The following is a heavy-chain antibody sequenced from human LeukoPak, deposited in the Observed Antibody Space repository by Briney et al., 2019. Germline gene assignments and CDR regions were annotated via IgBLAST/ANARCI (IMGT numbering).Heavy chain of an antibody. CDR2: IYYGGST. Sequence: SETLSLTCTVSGGSISSGGYYWSWIRQHPGKGLEWIGYIYYGGSTYYNPSLKSRVTISVDTSKNQFSLKLSSVTAADTAVYYCARGSVLWFGESRGAFDIWGQGTMVTVSS. V-gene: IGHV4-31*03. CDR3: ARGSVLWFGESRGAFDI. CDR1: GGSISSGGYY. J-gene: IGHJ3*02. D-gene: IGHD3-10*01.